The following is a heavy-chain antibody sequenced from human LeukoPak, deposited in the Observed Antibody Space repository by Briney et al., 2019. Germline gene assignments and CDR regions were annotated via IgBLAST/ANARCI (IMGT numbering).Heavy chain of an antibody. J-gene: IGHJ4*02. CDR2: ISYDGSNK. D-gene: IGHD6-13*01. CDR3: ARSGSSSYLDY. Sequence: GGSLRLSCAASGFTFSSYSMNWVRQAPGKGLEWVAVISYDGSNKYYADSVKGRFTISRDNSKNTLYLQMNSLRAEDTAVYYCARSGSSSYLDYWGQGTLVTVSS. V-gene: IGHV3-30*03. CDR1: GFTFSSYS.